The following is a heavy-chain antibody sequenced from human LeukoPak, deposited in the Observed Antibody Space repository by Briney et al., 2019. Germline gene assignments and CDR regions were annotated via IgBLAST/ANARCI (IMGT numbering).Heavy chain of an antibody. V-gene: IGHV1-69*01. CDR3: AKTPYYYGSGSSLYYYGMDV. D-gene: IGHD3-10*01. CDR1: VGTFSSYA. J-gene: IGHJ6*04. Sequence: ASVNVSSTASVGTFSSYAISGVRQAPGQGVEWMGGIIPIFGTANYTQKFQGRVMITADESTSTAYMELSSPRSEDTGVYYCAKTPYYYGSGSSLYYYGMDVWGKGTTVTVSS. CDR2: IIPIFGTA.